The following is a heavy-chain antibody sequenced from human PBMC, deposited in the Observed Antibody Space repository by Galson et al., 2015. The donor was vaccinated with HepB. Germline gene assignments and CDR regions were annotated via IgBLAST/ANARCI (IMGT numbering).Heavy chain of an antibody. Sequence: SVKVSCKASGYTFTNYAIHWVRQAPGQRLEWMGWINGGNGNTKSSQKFQGRVTITRDTSASTAYMELSSLTSEDTAVYYCARRATVTNWYFDLWGRGSLVTVSS. V-gene: IGHV1-3*01. CDR3: ARRATVTNWYFDL. J-gene: IGHJ2*01. CDR1: GYTFTNYA. D-gene: IGHD4-17*01. CDR2: INGGNGNT.